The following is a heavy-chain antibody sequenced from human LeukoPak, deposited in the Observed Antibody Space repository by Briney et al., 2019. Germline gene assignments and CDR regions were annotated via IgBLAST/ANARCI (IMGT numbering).Heavy chain of an antibody. V-gene: IGHV4-38-2*02. J-gene: IGHJ4*02. Sequence: SETLSLTCTVSGYSISSGYYWGWSRQPPGKGLEWIGSIYHSGSTYYNPSLKSRVSISVDTSKNQFSLKLSSVTAADTAVYYCERDGPRLGDSFFDYWGQGTLVTVSS. CDR2: IYHSGST. CDR3: ERDGPRLGDSFFDY. D-gene: IGHD4-17*01. CDR1: GYSISSGYY.